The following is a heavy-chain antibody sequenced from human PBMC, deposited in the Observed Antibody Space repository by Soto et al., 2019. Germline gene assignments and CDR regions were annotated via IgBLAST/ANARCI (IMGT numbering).Heavy chain of an antibody. J-gene: IGHJ6*02. CDR1: GFTASSNY. V-gene: IGHV3-53*01. CDR2: MYSGGST. D-gene: IGHD5-12*01. Sequence: GGSLRLSCALSGFTASSNYMSWVRQAPGKGLERVSVMYSGGSTYYADSVKGRFTISRDNSKNTLYLQMNSLRAEDTTVYYCARDKSMATNYYYYYGMDVWRQGTTVTVSS. CDR3: ARDKSMATNYYYYYGMDV.